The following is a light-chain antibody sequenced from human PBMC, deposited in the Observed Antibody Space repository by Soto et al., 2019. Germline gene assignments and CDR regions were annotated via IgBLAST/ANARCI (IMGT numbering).Light chain of an antibody. CDR3: SSYAVRNNLL. J-gene: IGLJ2*01. V-gene: IGLV2-8*01. Sequence: QSALTQPPSASGSPGQSVTISCTGTSNDVGGYNYVSWYQQHQGKAPKLMIYEVSKRPSGVPDRFSGSKSGNTASLTVSGLQAEDEADYYCSSYAVRNNLLFGGGTKLTVL. CDR2: EVS. CDR1: SNDVGGYNY.